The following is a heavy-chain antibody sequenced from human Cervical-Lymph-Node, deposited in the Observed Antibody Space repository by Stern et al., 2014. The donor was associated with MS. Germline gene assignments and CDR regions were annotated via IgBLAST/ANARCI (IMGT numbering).Heavy chain of an antibody. CDR3: ALSSETSDRWYSLGYDL. Sequence: QVQLVQSGAEVKKPGSSVKVSCKSSGGTFSKFPSSWVRQAPGQGLEWMGGIFPVFGTPTYAQEFRGRVTITGDVSTSTVYMELSSLRSDDTAVYYCALSSETSDRWYSLGYDLWGQGTLVTVSS. CDR1: GGTFSKFP. V-gene: IGHV1-69*01. CDR2: IFPVFGTP. D-gene: IGHD6-13*01. J-gene: IGHJ5*02.